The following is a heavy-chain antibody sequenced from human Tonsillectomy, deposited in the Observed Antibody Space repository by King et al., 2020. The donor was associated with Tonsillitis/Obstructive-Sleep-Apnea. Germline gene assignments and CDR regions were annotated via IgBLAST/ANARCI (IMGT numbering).Heavy chain of an antibody. D-gene: IGHD3-3*01. CDR1: GGSIGSYY. CDR3: ARTPVRFLGWFFDY. Sequence: QLQESGPGLVKPSETLSLTCTVSGGSIGSYYWSWIRQPPGKGLEWIGYIYYSGSTNYNPSLKSRVTISVDTSKNQFSLKLSSVTAADTAVYYCARTPVRFLGWFFDYWGQGTLVTVSS. J-gene: IGHJ4*02. V-gene: IGHV4-59*08. CDR2: IYYSGST.